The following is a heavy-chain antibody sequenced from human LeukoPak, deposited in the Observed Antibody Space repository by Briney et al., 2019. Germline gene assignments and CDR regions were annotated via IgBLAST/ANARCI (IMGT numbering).Heavy chain of an antibody. D-gene: IGHD6-6*01. J-gene: IGHJ4*02. CDR1: GGSISSSNW. Sequence: PSGTLSLTCAVSGGSISSSNWWSWVRQPPGKGLEWIGEIYHSGSTNYNPSLKSRVTISVDKSKNQFSLKLSSVTAADTAVYYCARGWEYSSSPMVVKFDYWGQGTLVTVSS. V-gene: IGHV4-4*02. CDR3: ARGWEYSSSPMVVKFDY. CDR2: IYHSGST.